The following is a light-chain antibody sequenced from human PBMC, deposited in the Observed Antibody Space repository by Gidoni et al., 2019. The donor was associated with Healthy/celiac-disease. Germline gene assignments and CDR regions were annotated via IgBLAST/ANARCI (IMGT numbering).Light chain of an antibody. CDR3: QQRSNWHT. V-gene: IGKV3-11*01. CDR2: DAS. J-gene: IGKJ2*01. CDR1: QSVSSY. Sequence: EIVLTQYPATLSLSPWDSATLSCRASQSVSSYLAWYQQKPGQAPRLLIYDASNRATGIPARFSGSGSGTDFTLTISSLDPEDFAVYYCQQRSNWHTFGQGTKLEIK.